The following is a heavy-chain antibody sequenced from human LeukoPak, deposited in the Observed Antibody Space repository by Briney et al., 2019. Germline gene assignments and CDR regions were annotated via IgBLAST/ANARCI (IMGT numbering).Heavy chain of an antibody. D-gene: IGHD6-13*01. CDR1: GFTFNNYA. J-gene: IGHJ4*02. CDR3: ARRSGSSWSSFDY. CDR2: ISGFGGST. Sequence: GGSLRLSCAASGFTFNNYAMNWVRQAPGKGLEWVSGISGFGGSTYYAPSVKGRLTISRDNFGNMLYLHLDSLRVEDTAIYYCARRSGSSWSSFDYWGQGALSPSPQ. V-gene: IGHV3-23*01.